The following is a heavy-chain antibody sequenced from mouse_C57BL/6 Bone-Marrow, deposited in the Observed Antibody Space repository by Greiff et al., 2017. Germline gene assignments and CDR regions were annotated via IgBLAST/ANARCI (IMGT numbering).Heavy chain of an antibody. D-gene: IGHD2-2*01. CDR2: IDPSDNYT. J-gene: IGHJ3*01. V-gene: IGHV1-50*01. CDR1: GYTFTSFW. Sequence: VQLQQPGAELVKPGASVKLSCKASGYTFTSFWMQWVKQRPGQGLEWIGEIDPSDNYTNYNQKFKGKGTLTVDTSSSTAYMQLSSLTSEDSAVYYCTRSVYGYDEGTWFAYWGQGTLVTVSA. CDR3: TRSVYGYDEGTWFAY.